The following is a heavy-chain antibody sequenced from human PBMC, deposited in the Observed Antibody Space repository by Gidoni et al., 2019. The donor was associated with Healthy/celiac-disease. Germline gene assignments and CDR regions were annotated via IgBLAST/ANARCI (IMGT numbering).Heavy chain of an antibody. J-gene: IGHJ4*02. CDR2: ISGSGGST. CDR3: ALPDY. CDR1: GFTFSSYA. Sequence: EGQLVESGGGLVQPGGALRLSCAASGFTFSSYAMCWVRQAPGTGLEWVSSISGSGGSTYSADSVTGRFTISRDNSKTTLYLQMTRLRAEDSAVYYCALPDYWGQGTLVTVSS. V-gene: IGHV3-23*04.